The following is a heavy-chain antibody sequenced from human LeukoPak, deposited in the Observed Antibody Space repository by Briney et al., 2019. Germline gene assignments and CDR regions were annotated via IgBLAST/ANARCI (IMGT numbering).Heavy chain of an antibody. CDR1: GFTFSNYA. CDR3: PRQSYASGWNPFDY. CDR2: ISGGGITT. J-gene: IGHJ4*02. V-gene: IGHV3-23*01. Sequence: GGSLRLSCAASGFTFSNYAMSWVRQAPGKGLEWVSTISGGGITTYYADSAKGRFTISRDNSKNTTFLQMNSLRADDTAVYYCPRQSYASGWNPFDYWGQGILVTVSS. D-gene: IGHD6-19*01.